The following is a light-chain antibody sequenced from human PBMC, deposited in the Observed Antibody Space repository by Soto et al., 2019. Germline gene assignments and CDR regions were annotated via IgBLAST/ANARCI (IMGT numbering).Light chain of an antibody. CDR1: QSLLHSNGYSY. V-gene: IGKV2-28*01. CDR2: LGS. Sequence: DIVMTQSPLSLPVTPGEPASISCRSSQSLLHSNGYSYLDWYLQKPGQSPQLLIYLGSNRASGVADRFSGSGSGTDFTLKISRVEAEDVGVYYCMQALQTPQKFGQGTKV. J-gene: IGKJ1*01. CDR3: MQALQTPQK.